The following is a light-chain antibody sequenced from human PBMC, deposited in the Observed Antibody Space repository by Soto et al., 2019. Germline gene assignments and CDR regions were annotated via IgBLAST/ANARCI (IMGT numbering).Light chain of an antibody. V-gene: IGKV3-20*01. J-gene: IGKJ1*01. CDR1: QSVSSSY. CDR3: QQYDTSPWT. Sequence: EIVLTQSPGTLSLSPGERATLSCRASQSVSSSYLAWYQQKPGQAPRLLIYATSSRATGIPDRFSGSGSGTDFTLTISRLGPEDFAVYYCQQYDTSPWTFGQGTKVDIK. CDR2: ATS.